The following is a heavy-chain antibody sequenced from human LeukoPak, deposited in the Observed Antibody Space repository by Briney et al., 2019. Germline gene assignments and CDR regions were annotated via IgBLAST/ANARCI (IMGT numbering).Heavy chain of an antibody. CDR2: FDPEDGET. Sequence: ASVKVSCKVSGYTLTELSMHWVRQAPGKGLEWMGGFDPEDGETIYAQKFQGRVTMTEDTSTDTAYMELSSLRSEDAAVYYCATDGARGYSGYETSYDYWGQGTLVTVSS. CDR1: GYTLTELS. V-gene: IGHV1-24*01. CDR3: ATDGARGYSGYETSYDY. J-gene: IGHJ4*02. D-gene: IGHD5-12*01.